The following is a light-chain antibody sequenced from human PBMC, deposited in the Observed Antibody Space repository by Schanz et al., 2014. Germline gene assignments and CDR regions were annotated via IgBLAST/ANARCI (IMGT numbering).Light chain of an antibody. V-gene: IGLV2-14*03. Sequence: QSALTQPASVSGSPGQSITMSCTGTSSDVGGYNYVSWYQQHPGKAPKLMIYDVSYRPSGVSNRFSGSKSGNTASLTISGLQAEDEADYYCCSYAGSTTYWLFGGGTKLTVL. J-gene: IGLJ3*02. CDR3: CSYAGSTTYWL. CDR2: DVS. CDR1: SSDVGGYNY.